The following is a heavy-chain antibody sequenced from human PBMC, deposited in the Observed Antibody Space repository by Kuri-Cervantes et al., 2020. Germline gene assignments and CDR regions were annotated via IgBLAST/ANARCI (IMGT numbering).Heavy chain of an antibody. D-gene: IGHD1-1*01. V-gene: IGHV3-48*02. J-gene: IGHJ4*02. CDR2: ISSSSSTI. Sequence: GGSLRLSCAASGFTFSSYSMNWVRQAPGKGLEWVSYISSSSSTIYYADSVKGRFTISRDNAKNSLYLQMNSLRDEDTAVYYRAKEQWPGDWNDAGRGGADYWGQGTLVTVSS. CDR1: GFTFSSYS. CDR3: AKEQWPGDWNDAGRGGADY.